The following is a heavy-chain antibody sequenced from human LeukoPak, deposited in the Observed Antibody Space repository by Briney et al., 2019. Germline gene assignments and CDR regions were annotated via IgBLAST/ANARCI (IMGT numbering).Heavy chain of an antibody. V-gene: IGHV1-46*01. CDR2: INPSGGST. Sequence: ASVKVSCKASGYTFTTYYMHWVRQAPSKRLEWMGIINPSGGSTSYAQRFPGRGTMTRDTSTTTVYMELSSLRSEDAAVYYCARAAGDLVYCGADCYSGRYFDYWGQGTLVTVSS. CDR3: ARAAGDLVYCGADCYSGRYFDY. CDR1: GYTFTTYY. J-gene: IGHJ4*02. D-gene: IGHD2-21*02.